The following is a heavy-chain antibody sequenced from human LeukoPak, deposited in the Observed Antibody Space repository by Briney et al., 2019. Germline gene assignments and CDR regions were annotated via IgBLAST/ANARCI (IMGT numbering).Heavy chain of an antibody. CDR1: GYTFTGYY. Sequence: ASVKVSCKASGYTFTGYYMHWVRQAPGQGLEWMGRINPNSGGTNYAQKFQGRVTMTRDTSISTAYMELSRLRSDDTAVYYCARDKAVTTEVTQHFQHWGQGTLVTVSS. J-gene: IGHJ1*01. D-gene: IGHD4-23*01. CDR2: INPNSGGT. V-gene: IGHV1-2*06. CDR3: ARDKAVTTEVTQHFQH.